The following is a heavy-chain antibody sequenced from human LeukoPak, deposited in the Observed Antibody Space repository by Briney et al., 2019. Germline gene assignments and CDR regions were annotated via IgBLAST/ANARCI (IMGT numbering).Heavy chain of an antibody. CDR1: GFTFGDYA. Sequence: GGSLRLSCTASGFTFGDYAMSWVRQAPGKGLEWVGFIRSKAYGGTTEYAASVKGRFTISRDDSKSIAYLQMNSLKTEDTAVYYCTRVSYDILTGYFPFDYWGQGTLVTVSS. CDR3: TRVSYDILTGYFPFDY. V-gene: IGHV3-49*04. CDR2: IRSKAYGGTT. D-gene: IGHD3-9*01. J-gene: IGHJ4*02.